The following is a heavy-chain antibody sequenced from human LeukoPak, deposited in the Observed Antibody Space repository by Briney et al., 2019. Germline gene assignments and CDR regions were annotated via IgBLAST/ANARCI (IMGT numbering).Heavy chain of an antibody. CDR3: GRSRESCSGGTCPGDY. CDR1: GYTFTAYY. D-gene: IGHD2-15*01. V-gene: IGHV1-2*02. Sequence: ASVKVSCKSSGYTFTAYYMHWVRQAPAQGLELLGWVNPNSGATNYSQKFQGRLAMTRDTSIRKVYVELRRSMSAATAVEYCGRSRESCSGGTCPGDYWGQGTRVTVS. J-gene: IGHJ4*02. CDR2: VNPNSGAT.